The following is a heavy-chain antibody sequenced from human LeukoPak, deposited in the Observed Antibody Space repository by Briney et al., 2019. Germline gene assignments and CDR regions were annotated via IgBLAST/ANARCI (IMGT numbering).Heavy chain of an antibody. CDR1: GYTFTSYA. J-gene: IGHJ5*02. V-gene: IGHV7-4-1*02. CDR3: ARAGSWYGGKEDWFDP. CDR2: INTNTGNP. D-gene: IGHD6-13*01. Sequence: GASVKVSCKASGYTFTSYAMNWVRQAPRQGLEWMGWINTNTGNPTYAQGFTGRFVFSLDTSVSTAYLQISSLKAEDTAVYYCARAGSWYGGKEDWFDPWGQGTLVTVSS.